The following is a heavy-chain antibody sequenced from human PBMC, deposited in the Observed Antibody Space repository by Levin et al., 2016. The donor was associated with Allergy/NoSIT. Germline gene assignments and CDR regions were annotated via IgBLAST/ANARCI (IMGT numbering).Heavy chain of an antibody. D-gene: IGHD6-13*01. Sequence: SETLSLACAVSGVSISRHYWSWIRQPPGKGLEWIGYLPNNGNTNFNPSLKSRVSISGDTSKNQFSLNLLSVTAADTAVYYCARDGDNSSTWYFENWGQGALVAVSS. V-gene: IGHV4-59*11. CDR1: GVSISRHY. J-gene: IGHJ4*02. CDR3: ARDGDNSSTWYFEN. CDR2: LPNNGNT.